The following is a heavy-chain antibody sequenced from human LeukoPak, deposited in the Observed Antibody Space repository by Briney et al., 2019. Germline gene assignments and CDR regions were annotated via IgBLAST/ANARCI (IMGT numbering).Heavy chain of an antibody. J-gene: IGHJ4*02. CDR3: ARLRYFDWLADY. V-gene: IGHV4-34*01. Sequence: PSETLSLTCAVYGGSFSGYYWSWIRQPPGKGQEWIGEINHSGSTNYNPSLKSRVTISVDTSKNQFSLKLSSVTAADTAVYYCARLRYFDWLADYWGQGTLVTVSS. CDR1: GGSFSGYY. CDR2: INHSGST. D-gene: IGHD3-9*01.